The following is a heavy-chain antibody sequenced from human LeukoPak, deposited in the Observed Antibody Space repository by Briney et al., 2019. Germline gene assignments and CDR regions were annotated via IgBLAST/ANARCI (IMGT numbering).Heavy chain of an antibody. Sequence: ASVKVSCKVSGYTLTELSMHWVRQAPGKGREGMGGFDPEDGETIYAQKFQGRVTMTEDTSTDTAYMELSSLRSEDTAVYYCATVEDYPYWYFDLWGRGTLVTVSS. J-gene: IGHJ2*01. V-gene: IGHV1-24*01. CDR2: FDPEDGET. CDR1: GYTLTELS. CDR3: ATVEDYPYWYFDL. D-gene: IGHD4-11*01.